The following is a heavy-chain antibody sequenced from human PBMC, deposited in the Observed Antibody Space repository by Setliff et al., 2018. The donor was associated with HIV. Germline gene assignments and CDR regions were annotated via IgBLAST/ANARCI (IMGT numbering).Heavy chain of an antibody. V-gene: IGHV4-38-2*02. CDR3: ATRAIVVIPDY. D-gene: IGHD3-22*01. CDR1: GYSLSSASY. J-gene: IGHJ4*02. Sequence: SETLSLTCSVSGYSLSSASYWGWIRQSPEKGLEWIGSIYYSGSTYYNPSLKSRVTIFVDTSKNQFSLKVRSVTAADTAVYYCATRAIVVIPDYWGQGTLVTVSS. CDR2: IYYSGST.